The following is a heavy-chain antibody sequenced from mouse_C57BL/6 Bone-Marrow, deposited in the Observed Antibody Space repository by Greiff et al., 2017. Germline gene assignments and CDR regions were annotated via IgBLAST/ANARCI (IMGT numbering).Heavy chain of an antibody. V-gene: IGHV1-78*01. Sequence: VQLQQSDAELVKPGASVKISCKVSGYTFTDHTIHWMKQRPEKGLEWIGYIYPRDGSTKYNEKLKGKATVTEYKSSRTSYMQLNILTSDDSVVYFCARRPYAMDYWGQGTSVTVSS. CDR1: GYTFTDHT. CDR2: IYPRDGST. CDR3: ARRPYAMDY. J-gene: IGHJ4*01.